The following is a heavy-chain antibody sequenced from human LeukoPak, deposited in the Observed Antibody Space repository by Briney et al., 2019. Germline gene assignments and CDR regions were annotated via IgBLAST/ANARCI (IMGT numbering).Heavy chain of an antibody. J-gene: IGHJ4*02. CDR2: ISWNSGSI. V-gene: IGHV3-9*01. CDR1: GFTFSSYA. Sequence: GGSLRLSCAASGFTFSSYAMSWVRQAPGKGPEWVSGISWNSGSIGYADSVKGRFTISRDNAKNSLYLQMNSLRAEDTALYYCANTNYWGQGTLVTVSS. CDR3: ANTNY.